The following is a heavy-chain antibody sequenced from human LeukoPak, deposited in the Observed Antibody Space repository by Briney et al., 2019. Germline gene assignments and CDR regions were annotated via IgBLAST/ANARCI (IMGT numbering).Heavy chain of an antibody. Sequence: GRSLRLSCAASGFTFSSYAMHWVRQAPGKGLEWVAVISYDGSNKYYADSVKGRFTISRDNSKNTLYLQMNSLRAEDTAVYYCARGQKPYYMDVWGKGTTVTVSS. J-gene: IGHJ6*03. CDR2: ISYDGSNK. CDR3: ARGQKPYYMDV. V-gene: IGHV3-30-3*01. CDR1: GFTFSSYA.